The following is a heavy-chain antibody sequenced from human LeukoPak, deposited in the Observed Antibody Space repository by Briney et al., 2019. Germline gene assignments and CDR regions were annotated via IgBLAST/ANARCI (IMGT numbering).Heavy chain of an antibody. CDR3: ARGKSRGSHIDY. CDR1: GGSISSYY. CDR2: IYTSGST. V-gene: IGHV4-4*07. Sequence: SETLSLACTVSGGSISSYYWSWIRQPAGKGLEWIGRIYTSGSTNYNPSLKSRVTMSVDTSKNQFSLRLSFVTAADTAVYYCARGKSRGSHIDYWGQGTLVTVSS. D-gene: IGHD1-26*01. J-gene: IGHJ4*02.